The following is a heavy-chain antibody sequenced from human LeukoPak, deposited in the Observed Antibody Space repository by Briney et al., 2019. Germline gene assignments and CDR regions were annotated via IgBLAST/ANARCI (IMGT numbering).Heavy chain of an antibody. CDR1: GYTFTNYH. D-gene: IGHD3-22*01. CDR3: ARMYYYDASGNPNWFDP. V-gene: IGHV1-8*03. Sequence: ASVTVSCKASGYTFTNYHINWVRQATGQGLEWMGWMNPNSGNAGYAQKFQGRVTFTRDTSVSTAYMELNSLTSEDTAVYYCARMYYYDASGNPNWFDPWGQGTLVTVSS. J-gene: IGHJ5*02. CDR2: MNPNSGNA.